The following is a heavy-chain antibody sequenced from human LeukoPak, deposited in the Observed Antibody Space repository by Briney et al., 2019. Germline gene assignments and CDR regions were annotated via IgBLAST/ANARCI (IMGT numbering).Heavy chain of an antibody. V-gene: IGHV3-30*18. CDR2: ISYDGSNK. D-gene: IGHD2-21*02. Sequence: GGSLRLSCAASGFTFSSYGMHWVRQAPGKGLEWVAVISYDGSNKYYADSVKGRFTISRDNSKDTLYLQMNSLRAEDTAVYYCAKATPPLVTAIPIDYWGQGTLVTVSS. J-gene: IGHJ4*02. CDR3: AKATPPLVTAIPIDY. CDR1: GFTFSSYG.